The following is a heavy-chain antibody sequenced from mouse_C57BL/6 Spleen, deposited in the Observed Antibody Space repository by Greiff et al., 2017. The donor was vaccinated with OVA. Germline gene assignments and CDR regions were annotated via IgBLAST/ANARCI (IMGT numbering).Heavy chain of an antibody. CDR3: VSRPHGGFAY. J-gene: IGHJ3*01. CDR1: GFSFNTYA. Sequence: EVQLVESGGGLVQPKGSLTLSCAASGFSFNTYAMNWVRQAPGKGLEWVARIRSKSNNYATYYADSVKDRFTISRDDSESMLYLQMNNLKTEDTAMYYCVSRPHGGFAYWGQGTLVTVSA. V-gene: IGHV10-1*01. CDR2: IRSKSNNYAT.